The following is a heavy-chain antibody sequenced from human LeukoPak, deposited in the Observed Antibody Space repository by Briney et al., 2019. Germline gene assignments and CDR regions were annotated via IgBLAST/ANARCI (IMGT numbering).Heavy chain of an antibody. J-gene: IGHJ4*02. CDR1: GFTFSNFE. CDR2: ISSGGHTI. CDR3: ASADASGPDC. V-gene: IGHV3-48*03. D-gene: IGHD6-19*01. Sequence: PGGSLRLSCAASGFTFSNFEMRWVRQAPGKGLEWIAYISSGGHTIYYADSVRGRFIISRDNAKNSLYLQMNSLTTEDTAFYYCASADASGPDCWGQGTLHTVSS.